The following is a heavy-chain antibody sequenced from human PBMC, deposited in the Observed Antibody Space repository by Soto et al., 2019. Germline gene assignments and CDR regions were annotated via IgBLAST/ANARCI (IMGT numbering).Heavy chain of an antibody. CDR2: ISGSGGST. CDR3: AKKGLVQLFLRWYFDL. J-gene: IGHJ2*01. V-gene: IGHV3-23*01. D-gene: IGHD5-18*01. Sequence: EVQLLESGGGLVQPGGSLRLSCAASGFTFSSYAMSWVRQAPGKGLEWVSAISGSGGSTYYADSVKGRFTISRDNSKNTLYLQMNSLRAEDTAVYYCAKKGLVQLFLRWYFDLWGRGTLVTVSS. CDR1: GFTFSSYA.